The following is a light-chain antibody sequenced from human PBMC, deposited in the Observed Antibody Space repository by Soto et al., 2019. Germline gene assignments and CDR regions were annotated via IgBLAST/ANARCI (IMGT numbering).Light chain of an antibody. CDR3: QSYDISLSVSVI. CDR2: GNS. J-gene: IGLJ2*01. V-gene: IGLV1-40*01. CDR1: GSNIGAGYD. Sequence: SVLTQPPSVSGAPGQRVTISCTGSGSNIGAGYDVQWYQQLPGAAPKLLIFGNSNRSSGVPDRFSGSRSGTSASLAITGLQAEDEADYFCQSYDISLSVSVIFGGGTKVTVL.